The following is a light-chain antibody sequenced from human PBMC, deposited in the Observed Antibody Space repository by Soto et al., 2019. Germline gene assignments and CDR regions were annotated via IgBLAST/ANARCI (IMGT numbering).Light chain of an antibody. CDR2: GNS. J-gene: IGLJ2*01. CDR3: QSYDSSVSKVV. V-gene: IGLV1-40*01. Sequence: QSVLTQPPSVSGAPGQRVTISCTGSSSNIGAGYDVHWYQQLPGTAPKLLIYGNSNRPSGVPDRFSGSKSGTSASLAITGLQPEDEADYYCQSYDSSVSKVVFGGGTKLTVL. CDR1: SSNIGAGYD.